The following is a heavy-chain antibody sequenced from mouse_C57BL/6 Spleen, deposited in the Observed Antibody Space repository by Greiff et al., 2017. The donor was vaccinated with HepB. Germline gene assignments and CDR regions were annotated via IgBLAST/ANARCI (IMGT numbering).Heavy chain of an antibody. CDR2: ISGGGGNT. V-gene: IGHV5-9*01. J-gene: IGHJ1*03. Sequence: EVKLMESGGGLVKPGGSLKLSCAASGFTFSSYTMSWVRQTPEKRLEWVATISGGGGNTYYPDSVKGRFTISRDNAKNTLYLQMSSLRSEDTALYYCARQSPPMYFDVWGTGTTVTVSS. CDR3: ARQSPPMYFDV. CDR1: GFTFSSYT.